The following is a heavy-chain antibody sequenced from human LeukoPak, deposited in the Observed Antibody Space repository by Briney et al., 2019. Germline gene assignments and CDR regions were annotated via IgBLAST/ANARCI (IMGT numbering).Heavy chain of an antibody. J-gene: IGHJ4*02. CDR1: GYTFTGYY. D-gene: IGHD3-22*01. CDR3: ARASMIVVNFPFDY. Sequence: ASVKASCKASGYTFTGYYMHWVRQAPGQGLEWMGRINPNSGGTNYAQKFQGRVTMTRDTSISTAYMELSRLRSDDTAVYYCARASMIVVNFPFDYWGQGTLVTVSS. V-gene: IGHV1-2*06. CDR2: INPNSGGT.